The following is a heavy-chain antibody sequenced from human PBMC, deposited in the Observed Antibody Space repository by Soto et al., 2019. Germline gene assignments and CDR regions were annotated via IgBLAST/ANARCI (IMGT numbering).Heavy chain of an antibody. Sequence: QVQLVQSGAEVKKPGSSVKVSCKASGGTFSTYAINWVRQAPGQGLEWMGGIIPFFGTANYAQKFQGRVTITADESTTTAYMELSSLRSEDTAVYYCATEVQGAAAGYYHYIMDVWGQGTTVTVSS. V-gene: IGHV1-69*12. D-gene: IGHD6-13*01. CDR1: GGTFSTYA. CDR2: IIPFFGTA. CDR3: ATEVQGAAAGYYHYIMDV. J-gene: IGHJ6*02.